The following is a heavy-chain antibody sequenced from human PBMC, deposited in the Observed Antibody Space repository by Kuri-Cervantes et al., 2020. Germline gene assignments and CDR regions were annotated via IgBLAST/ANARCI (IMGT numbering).Heavy chain of an antibody. CDR3: ARDLNWAYTY. CDR2: IGTAGDT. Sequence: GESLKISCAASGFTFSSYDMHWVRQAAGKGLGWVSAIGTAGDTYYPGSVKGRFTISRENAKNSLYLQMNSLRAGDTAVYYCARDLNWAYTYWGQGTLVTVSS. D-gene: IGHD7-27*01. V-gene: IGHV3-13*01. J-gene: IGHJ4*02. CDR1: GFTFSSYD.